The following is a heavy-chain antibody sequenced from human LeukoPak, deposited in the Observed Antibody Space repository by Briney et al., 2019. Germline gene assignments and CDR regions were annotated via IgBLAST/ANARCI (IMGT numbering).Heavy chain of an antibody. CDR1: GGSGSTTSYY. D-gene: IGHD5-24*01. CDR2: IYYRGTT. V-gene: IGHV4-39*01. CDR3: ARLGDGFNTAGEFDY. Sequence: PSETLSLTCTVSGGSGSTTSYYWGWIRQPPGKGLECIANIYYRGTTYYTPSLKSRVTRSVDTSKNQFSMKLSSVTAADTAVYYCARLGDGFNTAGEFDYWGQGTLVTVSS. J-gene: IGHJ4*02.